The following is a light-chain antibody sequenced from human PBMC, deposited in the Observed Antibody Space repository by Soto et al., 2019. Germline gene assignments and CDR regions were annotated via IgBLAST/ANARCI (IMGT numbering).Light chain of an antibody. V-gene: IGKV4-1*01. Sequence: DIVLTQSPDSLAVSLGERATNNCKSSQSVLYTSSNKNYLAWYQQKPGQPPKLLIYWASTRESGVPDRFSGSGSGTDFTLTISSLQAEDVAVYYCQQYYTPQTFGQGTKVEIK. CDR2: WAS. CDR1: QSVLYTSSNKNY. J-gene: IGKJ1*01. CDR3: QQYYTPQT.